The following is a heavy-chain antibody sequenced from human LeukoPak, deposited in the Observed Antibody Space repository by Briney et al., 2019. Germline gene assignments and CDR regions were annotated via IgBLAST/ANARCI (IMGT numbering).Heavy chain of an antibody. CDR1: GFTFSNYG. J-gene: IGHJ1*01. D-gene: IGHD2-15*01. V-gene: IGHV3-30*18. CDR3: AKGPPRSPLKQ. Sequence: GGSLRLSCAASGFTFSNYGIHWVRQAPGKGLEWVALILYDGSNKYYADSVQGRFTISRDNSKNMLYLQMNSLRAEDTAVYYCAKGPPRSPLKQGGQGTLVTVSS. CDR2: ILYDGSNK.